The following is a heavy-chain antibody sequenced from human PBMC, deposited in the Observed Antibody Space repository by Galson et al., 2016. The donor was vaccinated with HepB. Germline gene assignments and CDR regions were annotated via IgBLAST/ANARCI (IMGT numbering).Heavy chain of an antibody. CDR2: IWYDENTK. J-gene: IGHJ6*02. CDR1: GFSFSSYG. Sequence: SLRLSCAASGFSFSSYGMHWVRQAPGKGLEWVAVIWYDENTKYYADSVKGRFTISRDSSKNTLFLQMNSLRAEDTAVYYCAKEMEYCYAIYYYGMDVWGQGTTVTVSS. D-gene: IGHD2-2*01. V-gene: IGHV3-33*06. CDR3: AKEMEYCYAIYYYGMDV.